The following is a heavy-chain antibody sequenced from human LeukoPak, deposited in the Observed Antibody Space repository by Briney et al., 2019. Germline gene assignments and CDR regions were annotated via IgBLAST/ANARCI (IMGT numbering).Heavy chain of an antibody. CDR2: ISFSSTHI. D-gene: IGHD3-16*01. J-gene: IGHJ4*02. CDR3: AKDWGSCSDY. CDR1: GFIFSNYG. Sequence: GGSLRLSCAASGFIFSNYGMSWVRQAPGKGLEWVSSISFSSTHIYYADSIQGRFTISRDNAENSLYLQMNSLRAEDTAVYYCAKDWGSCSDYWGQGTLVTVSS. V-gene: IGHV3-21*06.